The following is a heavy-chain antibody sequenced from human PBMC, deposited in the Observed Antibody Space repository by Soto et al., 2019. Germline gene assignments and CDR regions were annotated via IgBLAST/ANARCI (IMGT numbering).Heavy chain of an antibody. CDR3: AKDTGSCSGGSCYYPDY. CDR2: ISWNSGSI. V-gene: IGHV3-9*01. D-gene: IGHD2-15*01. J-gene: IGHJ4*02. CDR1: GFTFDDYA. Sequence: GGSLRLSCAASGFTFDDYAMHWVRQAPGKGLEWVSGISWNSGSIGYADSVKGRFTISRDNAKNSLYLQMNSLRAEDTALYYCAKDTGSCSGGSCYYPDYWGQGTLVTVSS.